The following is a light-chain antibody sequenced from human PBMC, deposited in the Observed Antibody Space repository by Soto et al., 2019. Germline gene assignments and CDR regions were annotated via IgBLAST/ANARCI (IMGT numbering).Light chain of an antibody. J-gene: IGKJ1*01. Sequence: DIVMTQPPLSLPVTPGEPASISCRSSQILLHSNGYNYLDWYLQKPGQSPQLLIYLGSNRASGVPDGFSGSGSGTDFTLKISRVEAEDVGVYYCMQALQTPWTFGQGTKVDIK. CDR2: LGS. CDR1: QILLHSNGYNY. CDR3: MQALQTPWT. V-gene: IGKV2-28*01.